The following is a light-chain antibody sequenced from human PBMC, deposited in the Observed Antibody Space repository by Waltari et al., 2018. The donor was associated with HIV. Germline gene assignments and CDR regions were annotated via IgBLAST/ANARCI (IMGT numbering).Light chain of an antibody. CDR1: SGRLASNY. CDR2: GNN. V-gene: IGLV6-57*04. CDR3: QSYFASNDVI. Sequence: NFMLTQPHSVSESPGKTVTISCTRSSGRLASNYVQWSQQRPGGAPTTVIYGNNQRPSGGPDRFSGSIDSSSNSASLTISGLKTDDEADYYCQSYFASNDVIFGGGTTLTVL. J-gene: IGLJ2*01.